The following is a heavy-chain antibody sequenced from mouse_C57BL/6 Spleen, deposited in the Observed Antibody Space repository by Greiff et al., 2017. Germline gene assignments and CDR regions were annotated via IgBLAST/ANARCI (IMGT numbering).Heavy chain of an antibody. CDR3: ARGSSGYHYAMDY. Sequence: LVESGPELVKPGASVKISCKASGYAFSSSWMNWVKQRPGKGLEWIGRIYPGDGDTNYNGKFKGKATLTADKSSSTAYMQLSSLTSEDSAVYFCARGSSGYHYAMDYWGQGTSVTVSS. D-gene: IGHD3-2*02. V-gene: IGHV1-82*01. J-gene: IGHJ4*01. CDR2: IYPGDGDT. CDR1: GYAFSSSW.